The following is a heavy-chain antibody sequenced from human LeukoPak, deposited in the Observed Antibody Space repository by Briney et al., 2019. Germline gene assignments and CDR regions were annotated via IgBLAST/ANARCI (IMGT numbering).Heavy chain of an antibody. CDR2: IIPIFGTA. CDR3: AADDSSGWQTFDY. Sequence: GASVKVSCKASGGTFSSYAISWVRQAPGQGLEWMGGIIPIFGTANYAQKFQGRVTITADESTSTAYMELGSLRSEDTAVYYCAADDSSGWQTFDYWGQGTLVTVSS. D-gene: IGHD6-19*01. V-gene: IGHV1-69*13. CDR1: GGTFSSYA. J-gene: IGHJ4*02.